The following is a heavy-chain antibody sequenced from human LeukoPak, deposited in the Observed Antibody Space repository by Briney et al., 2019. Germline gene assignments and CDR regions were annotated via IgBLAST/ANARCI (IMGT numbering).Heavy chain of an antibody. D-gene: IGHD6-19*01. CDR2: IKEDGSET. Sequence: PGGSLRLSCATSGFTFSSIWMSWVRQAPGKGLEWVANIKEDGSETYYVDSLKGRFTISRDNAKNSLFLQMNSLRAEDTAVYYCASQGYSSGWYTVYYFDYWGQGTLVTVSS. J-gene: IGHJ4*02. CDR3: ASQGYSSGWYTVYYFDY. CDR1: GFTFSSIW. V-gene: IGHV3-7*01.